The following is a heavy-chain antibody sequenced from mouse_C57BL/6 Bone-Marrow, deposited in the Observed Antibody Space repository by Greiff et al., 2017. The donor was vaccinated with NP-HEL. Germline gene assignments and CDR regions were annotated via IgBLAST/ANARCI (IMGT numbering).Heavy chain of an antibody. CDR3: ANPAY. CDR1: GFTFSSYG. CDR2: ISSGGSYT. Sequence: EVQVVESGGDLVKPGGSLKLSCAASGFTFSSYGMSWVRQTPDKRLEWVATISSGGSYTYYPDSVKGRFTTSRDNAKNTLYLQMSSLKSEDTAMYYCANPAYWGQGTLVTVSA. J-gene: IGHJ3*01. V-gene: IGHV5-6*01.